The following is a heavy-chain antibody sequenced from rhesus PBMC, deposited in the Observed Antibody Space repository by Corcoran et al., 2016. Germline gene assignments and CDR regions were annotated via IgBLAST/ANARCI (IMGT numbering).Heavy chain of an antibody. V-gene: IGHV4-80*01. CDR3: AKAGYPYYFDY. Sequence: QVQLQESGPGVVKPSETLSLTCAVSGGSISSYWWGWIRHPPGNGLEGVGQINGGRVGTYYNPPLKTRVTISSDTSKNQLSLKLSAVTSADAAVDYCAKAGYPYYFDYWGQGVLVTVSS. J-gene: IGHJ4*01. CDR1: GGSISSYW. D-gene: IGHD2-2*01. CDR2: INGGRVGT.